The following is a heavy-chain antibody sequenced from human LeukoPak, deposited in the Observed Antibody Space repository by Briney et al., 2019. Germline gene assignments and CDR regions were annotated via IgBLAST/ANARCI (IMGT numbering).Heavy chain of an antibody. D-gene: IGHD6-19*01. CDR1: GGTFSSYA. J-gene: IGHJ4*02. Sequence: GASVKVSCKASGGTFSSYAIRWVRQAPGQGLEWMGGIIPIFDTANYTQKFQGRVTITADESTNTAYMELSSLRSEDTAVYYCAGAVPGGSAYWGQGTLVTVSS. CDR3: AGAVPGGSAY. V-gene: IGHV1-69*13. CDR2: IIPIFDTA.